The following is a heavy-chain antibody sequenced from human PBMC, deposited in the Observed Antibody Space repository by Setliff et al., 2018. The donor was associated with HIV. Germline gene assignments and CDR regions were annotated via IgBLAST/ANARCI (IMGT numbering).Heavy chain of an antibody. V-gene: IGHV4-34*01. D-gene: IGHD3-10*01. CDR2: IDHSGGT. CDR3: ARGLNYYGSGSYLPLGY. CDR1: GGSFNDYY. Sequence: SETLSLTCAVYGGSFNDYYWTWIRQPPGKGLEWIGEIDHSGGTKYHASLKSRVTISIDASKNQISLKLSSVTAADTAVYYCARGLNYYGSGSYLPLGYWGQGTLVTVSS. J-gene: IGHJ4*02.